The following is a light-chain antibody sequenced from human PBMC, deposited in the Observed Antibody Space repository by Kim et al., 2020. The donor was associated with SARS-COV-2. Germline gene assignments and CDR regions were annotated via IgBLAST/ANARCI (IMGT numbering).Light chain of an antibody. CDR3: CSYAGSVV. Sequence: SARKSVTTSFAGTSSDVGSYNYVSWYQQPAGKAPNLIIYDVTKRPSGVPDRFSGSKSGNTASLTISGLQAEDEADYYCCSYAGSVVFGGGTQLTVL. CDR1: SSDVGSYNY. V-gene: IGLV2-11*01. J-gene: IGLJ2*01. CDR2: DVT.